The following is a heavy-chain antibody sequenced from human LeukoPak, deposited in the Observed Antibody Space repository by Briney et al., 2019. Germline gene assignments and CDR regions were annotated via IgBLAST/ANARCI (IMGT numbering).Heavy chain of an antibody. V-gene: IGHV1-18*01. CDR3: ARGFRLFYYGSGSYYNGASDGMDV. D-gene: IGHD3-10*01. J-gene: IGHJ6*02. CDR1: GGTFSSYA. Sequence: ASVKVSCKASGGTFSSYAISWVRQAPGQGLEWMGWISAYNGNTNYAQKLQGRVTMTTDTSTSTAYMELRSLRSDDTAVYYCARGFRLFYYGSGSYYNGASDGMDVWGQGTTVTVSS. CDR2: ISAYNGNT.